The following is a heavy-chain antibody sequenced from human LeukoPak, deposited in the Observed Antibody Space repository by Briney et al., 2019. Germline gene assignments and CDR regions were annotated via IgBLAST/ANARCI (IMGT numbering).Heavy chain of an antibody. J-gene: IGHJ4*02. V-gene: IGHV3-23*01. D-gene: IGHD4-17*01. CDR2: ISGSGGST. CDR3: AKFKATVNTRANQFDY. Sequence: SGGSLRLSCAASGFTFSSYAMSWVRQAPGKGLEGVSAISGSGGSTYYADSVKGRFTISRDNSKNTLYLQMNCLRAEDTAVYYCAKFKATVNTRANQFDYWGQGTLVTVSS. CDR1: GFTFSSYA.